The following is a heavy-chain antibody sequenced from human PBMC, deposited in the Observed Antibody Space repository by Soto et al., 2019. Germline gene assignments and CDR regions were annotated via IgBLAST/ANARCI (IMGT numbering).Heavy chain of an antibody. CDR2: IWYDGSNK. Sequence: GGSLRLSCAASGFTFSSYGMHWVRQAPGKGLEWVAVIWYDGSNKYYADSVKGRFTISRDNSKNTLYLQMNSLRAEDTAVYYCARDRRKYNWIVGCFDYWGQGTLVTVSS. CDR1: GFTFSSYG. V-gene: IGHV3-33*01. CDR3: ARDRRKYNWIVGCFDY. J-gene: IGHJ4*02. D-gene: IGHD1-20*01.